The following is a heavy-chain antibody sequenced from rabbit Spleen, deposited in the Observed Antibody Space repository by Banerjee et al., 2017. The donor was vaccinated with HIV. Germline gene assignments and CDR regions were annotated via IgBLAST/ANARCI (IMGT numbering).Heavy chain of an antibody. J-gene: IGHJ4*01. CDR3: ARDLPDVIGWNFNL. CDR1: GIDFSSYYY. D-gene: IGHD1-1*01. Sequence: QSLEESGGDLVKPGASLTLTCKASGIDFSSYYYMCWVRQAPGKGLEWIACIDTGSSGFTYFATWAKGRFTCSKTSSTTVTLQMTRVTAADTATYFCARDLPDVIGWNFNLWGPGTLVTVS. CDR2: IDTGSSGFT. V-gene: IGHV1S40*01.